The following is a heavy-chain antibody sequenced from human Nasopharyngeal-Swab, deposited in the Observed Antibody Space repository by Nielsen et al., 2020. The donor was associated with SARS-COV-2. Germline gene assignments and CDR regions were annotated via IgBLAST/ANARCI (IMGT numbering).Heavy chain of an antibody. CDR3: AKMGDYYDSSGYYVYYYYGMDV. CDR2: ISGSGGST. CDR1: GFTFSSYA. D-gene: IGHD3-22*01. V-gene: IGHV3-23*01. J-gene: IGHJ6*02. Sequence: GESLKISCAASGFTFSSYAMSWVRQAPGKGLEWVSAISGSGGSTYYADSVKGRFIISRDNSKNTLYLQMNSLRAEDTAVYYCAKMGDYYDSSGYYVYYYYGMDVWGQGTTVTVSS.